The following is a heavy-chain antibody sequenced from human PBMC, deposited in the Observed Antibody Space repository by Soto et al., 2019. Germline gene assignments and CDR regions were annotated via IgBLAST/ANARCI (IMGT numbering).Heavy chain of an antibody. CDR2: ISYDGSNK. V-gene: IGHV3-30-3*01. J-gene: IGHJ6*02. D-gene: IGHD3-10*01. CDR3: ARAVRRFGVLWRYGMDV. Sequence: QVQLVESGGGVVQPGRSLRLSCAASGFTFSSYAMHWVRQAPGKGLEWVAVISYDGSNKYYADSVKGRFTISRDNSKNTLYLQMNSLRAEDTAVYYCARAVRRFGVLWRYGMDVWGQGTTVTVSS. CDR1: GFTFSSYA.